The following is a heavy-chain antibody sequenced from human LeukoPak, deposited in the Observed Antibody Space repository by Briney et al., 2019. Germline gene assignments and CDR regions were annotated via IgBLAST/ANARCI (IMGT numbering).Heavy chain of an antibody. V-gene: IGHV3-7*01. Sequence: PGGSLRLSCVGSGFTFSTYWVNWVRQAPGKGLEWVANIKPDGCDKYYVDSARGRFTVSRDNAKNSAFLQMNSLRAEDTAIYYCATISAQTFDIWGQGTLVSVSS. J-gene: IGHJ3*02. CDR1: GFTFSTYW. CDR3: ATISAQTFDI. D-gene: IGHD5-24*01. CDR2: IKPDGCDK.